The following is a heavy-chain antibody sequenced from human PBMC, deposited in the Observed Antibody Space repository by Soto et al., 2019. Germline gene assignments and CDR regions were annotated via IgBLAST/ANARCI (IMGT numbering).Heavy chain of an antibody. CDR3: ARDLYCSGGSCYPDY. J-gene: IGHJ4*02. V-gene: IGHV3-33*01. D-gene: IGHD2-15*01. CDR2: IWYDGSNK. CDR1: GFTFSSYG. Sequence: ESGGGVVQPGRSLRLSCAASGFTFSSYGMHWVRQAPGKGLEWVAVIWYDGSNKYYADSVKGRFTISRDNSKNTLYLQMNSLRAEDTAVYYCARDLYCSGGSCYPDYWGQGTLVTVSS.